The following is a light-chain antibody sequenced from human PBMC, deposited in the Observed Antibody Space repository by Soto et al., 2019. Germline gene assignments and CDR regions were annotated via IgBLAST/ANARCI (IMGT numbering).Light chain of an antibody. V-gene: IGLV2-14*01. CDR1: SSDVGYYNY. Sequence: QSALTQPASVSGSPGQSITISCTGTSSDVGYYNYVSWYQQHPGKAPKLMIYDVGYRPSGVANRFSGSKSGNTASLIISGLQDEDEADYYCSSYTRSSSVVFGGGTKLTVL. CDR2: DVG. J-gene: IGLJ2*01. CDR3: SSYTRSSSVV.